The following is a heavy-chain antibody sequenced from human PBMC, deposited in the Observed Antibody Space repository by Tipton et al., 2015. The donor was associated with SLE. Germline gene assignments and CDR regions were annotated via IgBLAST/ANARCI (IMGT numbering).Heavy chain of an antibody. V-gene: IGHV4-39*07. J-gene: IGHJ4*02. CDR1: GGSISSSSYY. CDR2: IYYSGST. Sequence: TLSLTCTVSGGSISSSSYYWGWIRQPPGKGLEWIGRIYYSGSTYYNPSLKSRVTISVDTSKNQFSLKLSSVTAADTAVYYCARVSRFLEMGYFDYWGQGTLVTVSS. D-gene: IGHD3-3*01. CDR3: ARVSRFLEMGYFDY.